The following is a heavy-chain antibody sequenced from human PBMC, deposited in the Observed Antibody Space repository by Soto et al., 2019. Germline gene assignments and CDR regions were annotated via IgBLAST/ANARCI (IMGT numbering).Heavy chain of an antibody. CDR2: IYYSGST. CDR1: GGNIISGGYY. Sequence: SVTQSLTCTVAGGNIISGGYYWSRNSKHPGKGLEWIGYIYYSGSTYYNPSLKSRVTISVDTSKNQFSLKLSSVTAADTAVYYCARAKGWFGAAADWFDPWGQGTLVTVSS. J-gene: IGHJ5*02. V-gene: IGHV4-31*03. D-gene: IGHD6-13*01. CDR3: ARAKGWFGAAADWFDP.